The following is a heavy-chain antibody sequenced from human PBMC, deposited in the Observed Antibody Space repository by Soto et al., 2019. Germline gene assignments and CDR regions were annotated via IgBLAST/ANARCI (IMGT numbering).Heavy chain of an antibody. D-gene: IGHD2-15*01. CDR2: IKQDGSEK. Sequence: GGSLRLSCAASGFTFSSYWMSWVRQAPGKGLEWVANIKQDGSEKYYVESVKGRFTISRDNAKNSLYLQMNSLRADDTAGYYCARVVVAATRYFDYWGQGTLVTVSS. J-gene: IGHJ4*02. CDR3: ARVVVAATRYFDY. CDR1: GFTFSSYW. V-gene: IGHV3-7*01.